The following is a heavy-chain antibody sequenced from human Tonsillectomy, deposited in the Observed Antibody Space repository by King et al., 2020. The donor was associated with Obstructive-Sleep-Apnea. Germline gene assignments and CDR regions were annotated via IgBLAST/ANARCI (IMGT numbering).Heavy chain of an antibody. D-gene: IGHD2-2*01. CDR2: SGTYTGNT. CDR3: VRDSSPFDI. J-gene: IGHJ2*01. CDR1: VYTFTSKG. Sequence: QLVQSGAEVKKPGASVKVSCKASVYTFTSKGISWVRQAPVQGLECMGWSGTYTGNTNYAQKIQDRVTMTTDTPTSTAYMELRSLRSDDTAVYYCVRDSSPFDIWGRGTLVTVSS. V-gene: IGHV1-18*01.